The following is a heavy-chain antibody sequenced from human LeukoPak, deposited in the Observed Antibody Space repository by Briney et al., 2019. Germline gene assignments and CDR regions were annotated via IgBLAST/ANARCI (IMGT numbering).Heavy chain of an antibody. J-gene: IGHJ4*02. CDR3: AREGASLGYYFDY. CDR2: ISNSGSTI. D-gene: IGHD4/OR15-4a*01. CDR1: GFTFSSYE. Sequence: GGSLRLSCAASGFTFSSYEMNWVRQAPGKGLERVSYISNSGSTIYYAESVKGRFTISRDNAKNSLYLQMNSLRAEDTAVYYCAREGASLGYYFDYWGQGTLVTVSS. V-gene: IGHV3-48*03.